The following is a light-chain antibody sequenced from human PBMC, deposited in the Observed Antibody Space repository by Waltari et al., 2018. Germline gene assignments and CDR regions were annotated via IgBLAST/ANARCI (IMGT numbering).Light chain of an antibody. V-gene: IGLV2-23*01. J-gene: IGLJ2*01. CDR3: CSYAGSYVV. CDR1: SSDVGSYKL. Sequence: QSALTQPASVSGSPGQSITISCTGTSSDVGSYKLVSWYQQHPGKAPKVMIYEGSKRPSGVSNRFSGSKSGNTASLTISGLQAEDEADYYCCSYAGSYVVFGGGTKLTVL. CDR2: EGS.